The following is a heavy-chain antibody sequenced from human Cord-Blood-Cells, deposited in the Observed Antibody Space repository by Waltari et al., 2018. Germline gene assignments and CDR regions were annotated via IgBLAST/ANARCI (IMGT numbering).Heavy chain of an antibody. CDR2: ISSSSSTI. CDR3: ARDWQSDQLLYLGVDY. CDR1: GLTFSSFR. D-gene: IGHD2-2*02. J-gene: IGHJ4*02. V-gene: IGHV3-48*02. Sequence: EVQLVESGGGLVQPGGSLRLSWAASGLTFSSFRRNGVGQPPGKGLEWVSYISSSSSTIYYADSVKGRFTISRDNAKNSLYLQMNSLRDEDTAVYYCARDWQSDQLLYLGVDYWGQGTLVTVSS.